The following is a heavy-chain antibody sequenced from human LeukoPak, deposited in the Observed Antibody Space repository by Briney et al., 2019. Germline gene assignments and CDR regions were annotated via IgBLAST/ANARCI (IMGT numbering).Heavy chain of an antibody. V-gene: IGHV3-23*01. Sequence: PGRSLRLSCAASGFTFSSYAMSWVRQAPGKGLEWVSTINNNGVITSYGDSVKGRFTISRDNSKNTLYLQMNSLRVEDTAVYYCAKPVTVSSPFDYWGQGTLVSVSS. D-gene: IGHD3-10*01. J-gene: IGHJ4*02. CDR2: INNNGVIT. CDR1: GFTFSSYA. CDR3: AKPVTVSSPFDY.